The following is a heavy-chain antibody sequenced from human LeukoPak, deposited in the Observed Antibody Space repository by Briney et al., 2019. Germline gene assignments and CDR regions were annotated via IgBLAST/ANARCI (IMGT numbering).Heavy chain of an antibody. CDR1: GFTFSTYN. Sequence: GGSLRLSCAASGFTFSTYNMNWVRQAPGKGLEWVSYISSSISTIYYADSVKGRFTISRDNAKNSLYLQMNSLRVEDTAVYYCARDHCWGGDCYFSYFDYWGQGTLVTVSS. D-gene: IGHD2-21*02. CDR3: ARDHCWGGDCYFSYFDY. CDR2: ISSSISTI. J-gene: IGHJ4*02. V-gene: IGHV3-48*01.